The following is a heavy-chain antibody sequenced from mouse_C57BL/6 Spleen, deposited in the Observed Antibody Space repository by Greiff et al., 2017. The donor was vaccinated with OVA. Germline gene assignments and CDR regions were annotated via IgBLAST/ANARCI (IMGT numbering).Heavy chain of an antibody. V-gene: IGHV3-1*01. CDR3: ARGGTTVVATGYFDY. D-gene: IGHD1-1*01. CDR1: GYSITSGYD. Sequence: EVHLVESGPGMVKPSQSLSLTCTVPGYSITSGYDWHWIRHFPGNKLEWMGYISYSGSTNYNPSLKSRISITHDTSKNHFFLKLNSVTTEDTATYDSARGGTTVVATGYFDYWGQGTTLTVSS. CDR2: ISYSGST. J-gene: IGHJ2*01.